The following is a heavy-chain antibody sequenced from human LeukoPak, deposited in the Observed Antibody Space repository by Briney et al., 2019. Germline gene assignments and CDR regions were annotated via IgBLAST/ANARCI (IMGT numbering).Heavy chain of an antibody. CDR3: ARDWCSGSCRIKSTGFDP. J-gene: IGHJ5*02. CDR1: GGSISSGVYY. CDR2: IYYSGST. Sequence: PSETLSLTCTVSGGSISSGVYYRSWIRQLPGKGLEWIGYIYYSGSTYYNPSLKSRVTISVDTSKNQFSLKLSSVTAADTAVYYCARDWCSGSCRIKSTGFDPWGQGTLVTVSS. D-gene: IGHD2-15*01. V-gene: IGHV4-30-4*01.